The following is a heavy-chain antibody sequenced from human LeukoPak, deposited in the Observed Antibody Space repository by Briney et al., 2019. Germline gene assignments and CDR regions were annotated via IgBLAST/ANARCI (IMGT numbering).Heavy chain of an antibody. CDR1: GGSISNNNYY. V-gene: IGHV4-39*01. Sequence: SETLSLTCTVSGGSISNNNYYWAWIRQPPVKGLECIGSIYYSGGPYYNPSLKSRVTISVDTSKNQFSLRLSSVTAADTAVYYCATWRTAKTGFDYWGQGTLVTVSS. CDR3: ATWRTAKTGFDY. CDR2: IYYSGGP. D-gene: IGHD1-1*01. J-gene: IGHJ4*02.